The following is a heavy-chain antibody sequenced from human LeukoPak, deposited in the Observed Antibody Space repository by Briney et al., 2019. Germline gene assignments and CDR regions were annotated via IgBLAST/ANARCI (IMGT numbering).Heavy chain of an antibody. CDR2: ISAYNGNT. CDR3: ARGFRLSAIEDWFDP. J-gene: IGHJ5*02. D-gene: IGHD2-2*02. CDR1: GYTFTSYG. Sequence: ASVKVSCKASGYTFTSYGISWVRQAPGQGLEWMGWISAYNGNTNYAQKFQGRVTMTRDTSISTAYIELSGLRSDDTAVYYCARGFRLSAIEDWFDPWGQGTLVTVSS. V-gene: IGHV1-18*01.